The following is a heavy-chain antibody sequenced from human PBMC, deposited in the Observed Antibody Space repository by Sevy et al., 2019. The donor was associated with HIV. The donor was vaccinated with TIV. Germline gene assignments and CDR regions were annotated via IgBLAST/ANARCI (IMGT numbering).Heavy chain of an antibody. CDR1: GFILSDHY. CDR2: TRNRANGYTT. V-gene: IGHV3-72*01. CDR3: TRDVSAALDY. J-gene: IGHJ4*02. Sequence: GGSLRLSCAASGFILSDHYMDWVRQAPGKGLEWVGRTRNRANGYTTEYAASVKGRFTISRDDSKNTLHLQMNSLKSEETAVYYCTRDVSAALDYWGQGTLVTVSS. D-gene: IGHD6-13*01.